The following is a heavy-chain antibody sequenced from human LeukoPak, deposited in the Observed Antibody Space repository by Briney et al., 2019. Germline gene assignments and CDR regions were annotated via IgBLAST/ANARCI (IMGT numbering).Heavy chain of an antibody. CDR2: ISGTT. CDR3: AKILSSMYFDL. V-gene: IGHV3-23*01. CDR1: GFTFTNYA. J-gene: IGHJ2*01. Sequence: GGSLRLSCAASGFTFTNYAMNWVRQAPGKGLEWVSTISGTTYYADSVKGRFSISRDNSKSTLFLQMNNLRAEDTAVYYCAKILSSMYFDLWGRGALVTVS. D-gene: IGHD3-10*01.